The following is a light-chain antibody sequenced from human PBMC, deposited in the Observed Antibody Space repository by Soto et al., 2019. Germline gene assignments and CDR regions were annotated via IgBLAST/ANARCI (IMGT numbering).Light chain of an antibody. V-gene: IGLV1-47*01. CDR2: RNN. J-gene: IGLJ1*01. Sequence: QSVLTQPPSASGTPGQRVTISCSGSSSNIGSNYVYWYQQLPGTAPKLLIYRNNQRPSGVPDRFSGSKSGTSASLAIRGLRSEDEADYYCAAWDDSLSGYVFGTVTKLTVL. CDR1: SSNIGSNY. CDR3: AAWDDSLSGYV.